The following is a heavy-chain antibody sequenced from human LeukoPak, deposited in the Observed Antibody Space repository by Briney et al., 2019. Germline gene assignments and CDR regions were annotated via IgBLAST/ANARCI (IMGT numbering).Heavy chain of an antibody. D-gene: IGHD5-18*01. V-gene: IGHV4-34*01. J-gene: IGHJ4*02. CDR2: INHSGST. CDR1: GGSFSGYY. Sequence: SETLSLTCAVYGGSFSGYYWSWIRQPPGKGLEWIGEINHSGSTNYNPSLKSRVTISVDTSKNQFSLKLSSVTAAGTAVYYCARGGFGYSYGDGLDYWGQGTLVTVSS. CDR3: ARGGFGYSYGDGLDY.